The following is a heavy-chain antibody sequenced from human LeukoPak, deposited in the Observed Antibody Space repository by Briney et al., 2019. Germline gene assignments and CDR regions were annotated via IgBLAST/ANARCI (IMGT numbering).Heavy chain of an antibody. CDR1: GDSISSSRYY. V-gene: IGHV4-39*07. Sequence: SETLSLTCTVFGDSISSSRYYWGWIRQPPGKGLEWIGSIYYSGSTDYNPSLKSRVIISVDTSKNQFSLKLSSVTAADTAVYYCARDRFTTGDLGNWFDPWGQGTLVTVSS. CDR2: IYYSGST. CDR3: ARDRFTTGDLGNWFDP. J-gene: IGHJ5*02. D-gene: IGHD7-27*01.